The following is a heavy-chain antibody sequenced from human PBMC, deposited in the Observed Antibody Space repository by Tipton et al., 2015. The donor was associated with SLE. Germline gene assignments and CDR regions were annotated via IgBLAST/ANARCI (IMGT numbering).Heavy chain of an antibody. V-gene: IGHV4-39*07. CDR1: SSSPRSTDYY. CDR2: IFYTGST. D-gene: IGHD4-11*01. J-gene: IGHJ5*02. CDR3: ARRHYSGPFDA. Sequence: TLSLTCTVSSSSPRSTDYYWGWIRQPPGKGLEWIGRIFYTGSTYYNPSLKSRVSFSIDTSKHHFSLKLNSVTAADTAVYYCARRHYSGPFDASGQGTLVTVST.